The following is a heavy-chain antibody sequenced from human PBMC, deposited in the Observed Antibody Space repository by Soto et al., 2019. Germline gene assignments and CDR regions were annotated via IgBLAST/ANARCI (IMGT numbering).Heavy chain of an antibody. V-gene: IGHV4-4*02. CDR3: ARNMPRGFYFDY. J-gene: IGHJ4*02. CDR2: IYHSGNP. CDR1: GGSISSDNW. D-gene: IGHD2-2*01. Sequence: SETLSLTCTIAGGSISSDNWWSWVRQPHGKGLEWIGEIYHSGNPHYNPSLRGRDTKSVDKSKNQYSVRLSSVTAADAAVFYCARNMPRGFYFDYWGQGIPVTVSS.